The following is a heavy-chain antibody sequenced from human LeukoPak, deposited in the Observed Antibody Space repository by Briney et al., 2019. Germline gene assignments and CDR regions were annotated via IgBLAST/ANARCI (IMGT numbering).Heavy chain of an antibody. J-gene: IGHJ4*02. V-gene: IGHV4-59*08. CDR3: AQTTGWPGFDF. Sequence: PSETLSLTCSASGASTSSRYWSWIRQSPGRTLEWIGHIYNGRNTKYNPSLTSRVTISVDTSTNQFSLRMTSVTAADTAIYYCAQTTGWPGFDFWGPGALVTVSS. CDR2: IYNGRNT. CDR1: GASTSSRY. D-gene: IGHD6-19*01.